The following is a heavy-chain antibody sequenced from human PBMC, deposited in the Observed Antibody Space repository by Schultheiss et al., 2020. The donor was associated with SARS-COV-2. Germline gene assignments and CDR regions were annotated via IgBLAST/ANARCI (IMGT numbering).Heavy chain of an antibody. CDR3: ARTMGYCSTTSCPYFDY. D-gene: IGHD2-2*01. Sequence: SETLSLTCTVSGGSISSGGYYWSWIRQHPGKGLEWIGYIYYGGSTFYNPSLKSRVTMSVDTSKNQFSLMLSSVTAADTAVYYCARTMGYCSTTSCPYFDYWGQGTQVTVSS. J-gene: IGHJ4*02. CDR2: IYYGGST. CDR1: GGSISSGGYY. V-gene: IGHV4-31*03.